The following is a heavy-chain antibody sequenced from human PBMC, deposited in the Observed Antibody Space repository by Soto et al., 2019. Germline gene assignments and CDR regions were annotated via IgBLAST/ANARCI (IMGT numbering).Heavy chain of an antibody. V-gene: IGHV3-23*01. CDR3: AKAKGSFDHTGPDQ. D-gene: IGHD2-8*02. J-gene: IGHJ4*02. CDR2: FGVDYVT. CDR1: GVSFGNLG. Sequence: PGRLLRLSCGAVGVSFGNLGMSWVRQTPGKGLEWVSGFGVDYVTYYADSVRGRFTISRDNSKNTLYLQMNSLRAEDTALYYCAKAKGSFDHTGPDQWGQGTLVTVSS.